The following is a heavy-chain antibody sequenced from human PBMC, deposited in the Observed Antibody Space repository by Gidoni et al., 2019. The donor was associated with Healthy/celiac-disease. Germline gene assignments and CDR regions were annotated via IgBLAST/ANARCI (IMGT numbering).Heavy chain of an antibody. CDR3: ARHGHSSGLG. V-gene: IGHV5-10-1*03. CDR1: GYSFTSYW. CDR2: IAPSDSYT. J-gene: IGHJ4*02. Sequence: EVQLVQSGAEVKKHGESLRISCKGSGYSFTSYWLSWCRQRPGKGLEWMGRIAPSDSYTNYSPSFQGHVTISADKSISTAYLQWSSLKASDTAMYYCARHGHSSGLGWGQGTLVTVSS. D-gene: IGHD3-22*01.